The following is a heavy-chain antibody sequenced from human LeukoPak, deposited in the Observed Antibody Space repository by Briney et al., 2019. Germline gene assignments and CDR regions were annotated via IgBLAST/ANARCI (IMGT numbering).Heavy chain of an antibody. CDR2: IYYSGST. J-gene: IGHJ4*02. D-gene: IGHD4-17*01. V-gene: IGHV4-59*08. CDR1: GGSMSSYY. Sequence: SETLSLTCTVSGGSMSSYYWSWIRQSPGKGLEWIGYIYYSGSTNYNPSLKSRVTLSVDTSKNQFSLKLSSVTAADTAVYYCARRDYGDIGRFDYWGQGTLVTVSS. CDR3: ARRDYGDIGRFDY.